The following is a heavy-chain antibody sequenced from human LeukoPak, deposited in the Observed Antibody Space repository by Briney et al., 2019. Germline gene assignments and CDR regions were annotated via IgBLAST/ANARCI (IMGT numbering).Heavy chain of an antibody. CDR3: ARDTPPRDTYYYDSSGYYLGAFDI. V-gene: IGHV4-59*01. D-gene: IGHD3-22*01. J-gene: IGHJ3*02. CDR1: GGSISSYY. Sequence: PSETLSLTCTVPGGSISSYYWSWIRQPPGKGLEWIGYIYYSGSTNYNPSLKSRVTISVDTSKNQFSLKLSSVTAADTAVYYCARDTPPRDTYYYDSSGYYLGAFDIWGQGTMVTVSS. CDR2: IYYSGST.